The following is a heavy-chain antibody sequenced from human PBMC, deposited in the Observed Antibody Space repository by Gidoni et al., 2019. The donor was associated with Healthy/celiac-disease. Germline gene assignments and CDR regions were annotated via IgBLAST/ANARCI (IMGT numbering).Heavy chain of an antibody. CDR3: ARDKGDLWFREQLNWFDP. D-gene: IGHD3-10*01. CDR1: GGTFSSYA. Sequence: QVQLVQSGAEVKKPGSSVKVSCKASGGTFSSYAISWVRQAPGQGLEWMGGIIPIFGTTNYAQKFQGRVTITADESTSTAYMELSSLRSEDTAVYYCARDKGDLWFREQLNWFDPWGQGTLVTVSS. J-gene: IGHJ5*02. CDR2: IIPIFGTT. V-gene: IGHV1-69*01.